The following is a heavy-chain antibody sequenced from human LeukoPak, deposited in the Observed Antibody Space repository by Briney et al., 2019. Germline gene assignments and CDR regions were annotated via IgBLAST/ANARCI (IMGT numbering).Heavy chain of an antibody. CDR2: IYYSGST. CDR1: GGSISSYY. V-gene: IGHV4-59*01. J-gene: IGHJ6*03. Sequence: PSETLSLTCTVSGGSISSYYWSWIRQPPGKGLEWIGYIYYSGSTNYNPSLKSRVTISVDTSKNQFSLKLSSVTAADTAVYYCARDKDYMDVWGKGTTVTVSS. CDR3: ARDKDYMDV.